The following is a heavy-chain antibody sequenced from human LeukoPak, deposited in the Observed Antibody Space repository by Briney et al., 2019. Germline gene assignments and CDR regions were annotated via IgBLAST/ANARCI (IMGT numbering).Heavy chain of an antibody. J-gene: IGHJ6*02. CDR1: GYKFTNFW. V-gene: IGHV5-10-1*01. D-gene: IGHD4-17*01. CDR2: IDPSDSYT. Sequence: GESLKISCQGSGYKFTNFWIRWVRQMPGKGLEWMGRIDPSDSYTNYSPSFQGHVTMSADKSLNTAYLQWSSLKASDTAIYYCARPGHYVAPYNYYDMDVWGQGTTVTVSS. CDR3: ARPGHYVAPYNYYDMDV.